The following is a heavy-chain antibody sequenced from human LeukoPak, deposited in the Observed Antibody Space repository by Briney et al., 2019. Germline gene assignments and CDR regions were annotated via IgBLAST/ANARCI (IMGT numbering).Heavy chain of an antibody. V-gene: IGHV4-38-2*02. D-gene: IGHD6-6*01. CDR1: GYSISSSYY. J-gene: IGHJ4*02. Sequence: SETLSLTCTVSGYSISSSYYWGWIRQPPGKGLEWIGSIYYSGSTYYNPSLKSRVTISVDTSKNQFSLKLSSVTAADTAVYYCARDAYSSSSVFDYWGQGTLVTVSS. CDR3: ARDAYSSSSVFDY. CDR2: IYYSGST.